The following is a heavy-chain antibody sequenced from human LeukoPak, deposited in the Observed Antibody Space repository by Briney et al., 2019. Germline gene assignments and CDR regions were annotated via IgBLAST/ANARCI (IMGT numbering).Heavy chain of an antibody. D-gene: IGHD2-2*01. CDR2: IRSKANSYAT. V-gene: IGHV3-73*01. Sequence: GGSLKLSCAASGFTLSGSAMHWVRQASGKGLEWVGRIRSKANSYATAYAASVKGRFTISRDDSKNTAYLQMNSLKTEDTAVYYCTRREYQLLTSYYYYMDVWGKGTTVTVSS. CDR3: TRREYQLLTSYYYYMDV. CDR1: GFTLSGSA. J-gene: IGHJ6*03.